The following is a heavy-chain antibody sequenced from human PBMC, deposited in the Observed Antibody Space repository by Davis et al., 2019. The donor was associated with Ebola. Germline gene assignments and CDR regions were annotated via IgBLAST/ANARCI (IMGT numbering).Heavy chain of an antibody. V-gene: IGHV4-61*08. Sequence: SETLSLTCTVSGGSISSGGYYWSWIRQHPGKGLEWIGYIYYSGSTNYNPSLKSRVTISVDTSKNQFSLKLSSVTAADTAVYYCARRTALWRRVDYWGQGTLVTVSS. J-gene: IGHJ4*02. CDR1: GGSISSGGYY. CDR2: IYYSGST. CDR3: ARRTALWRRVDY. D-gene: IGHD2-21*02.